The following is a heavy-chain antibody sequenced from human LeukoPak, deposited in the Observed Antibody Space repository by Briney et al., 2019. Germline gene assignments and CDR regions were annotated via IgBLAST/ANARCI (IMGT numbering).Heavy chain of an antibody. CDR1: GFSLTTKHMA. D-gene: IGHD5-24*01. CDR3: AHSIYNYGPFVY. CDR2: IYWDDDK. Sequence: ESGPTLVNPTQTLTRTCTFSGFSLTTKHMAVGWIRQPPGKAVEFLALIYWDDDKRYSSSLKTRLTITKDTSKNQVVLTMTNMDPVDTVTYYCAHSIYNYGPFVYWGQGILVTVSS. J-gene: IGHJ4*02. V-gene: IGHV2-5*02.